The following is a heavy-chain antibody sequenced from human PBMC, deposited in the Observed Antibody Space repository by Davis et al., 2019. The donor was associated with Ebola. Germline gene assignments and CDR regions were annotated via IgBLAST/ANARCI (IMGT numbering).Heavy chain of an antibody. CDR2: ISSSSSYT. D-gene: IGHD1-1*01. V-gene: IGHV3-11*06. CDR1: GFTFSDYY. J-gene: IGHJ6*02. CDR3: ARDPRMESHYYGMDV. Sequence: PGGSLRLSCAASGFTFSDYYMSWIRQAPGKGLEWVSYISSSSSYTNYADSVKGRFTISRDNSKNTLYLQMNSLRAEDTAVYYCARDPRMESHYYGMDVWGQGTTVTVSS.